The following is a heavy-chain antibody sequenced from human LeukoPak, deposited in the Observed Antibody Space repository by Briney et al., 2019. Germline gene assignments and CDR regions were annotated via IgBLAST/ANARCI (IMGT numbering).Heavy chain of an antibody. CDR1: GGTFSSYA. CDR3: ARAGSSSAPHYYYYYYMDV. Sequence: ASVKVSCKASGGTFSSYAISWVRQAPGQGLEWMGGIIPIFGTANYAQKFQGRVTITTDESTSTAYMELSSLRSEDTAVYYGARAGSSSAPHYYYYYYMDVWGKGTTVTVSS. V-gene: IGHV1-69*05. CDR2: IIPIFGTA. D-gene: IGHD6-6*01. J-gene: IGHJ6*03.